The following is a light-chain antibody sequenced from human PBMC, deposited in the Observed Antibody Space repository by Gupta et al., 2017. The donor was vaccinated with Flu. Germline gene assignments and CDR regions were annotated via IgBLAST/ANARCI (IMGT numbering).Light chain of an antibody. CDR2: GKN. CDR3: NSRDSSGNHYV. V-gene: IGLV3-19*01. J-gene: IGLJ1*01. Sequence: QGDSLRSYYASWYQQKPGQAPVLVFYGKNIRPSGIPDRFSGSSSGNTASLTITGAQAEDEAGYYCNSRDSSGNHYVFGTGTKVTVL. CDR1: SLRSYY.